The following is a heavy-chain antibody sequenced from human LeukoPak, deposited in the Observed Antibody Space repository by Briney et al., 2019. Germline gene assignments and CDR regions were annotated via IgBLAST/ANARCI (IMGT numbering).Heavy chain of an antibody. J-gene: IGHJ4*02. Sequence: NASETLSLTCTVSGGSTSSGNYYWGWIRQPPGKGLEWIGGVSSSGNTYYNPSLKSRITILIDTSKNHFSLKLSSVSAADTAVYYCARLGAGPTYYDFWSGYSSFYFDYWGQGTLVTVSS. D-gene: IGHD3-3*01. CDR1: GGSTSSGNYY. CDR3: ARLGAGPTYYDFWSGYSSFYFDY. V-gene: IGHV4-39*02. CDR2: VSSSGNT.